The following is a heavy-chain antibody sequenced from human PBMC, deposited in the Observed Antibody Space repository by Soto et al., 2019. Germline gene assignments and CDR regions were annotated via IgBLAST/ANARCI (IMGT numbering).Heavy chain of an antibody. Sequence: SETLSLTCTVSGGSISSSSYYWGWIRQPPGKGLEWIGSIYYSGSTYYNPSLKSRVTISVDTSKNQFSLKLSSVTAADTAVYYCAGRGYSVPDRMDVWGQGTTVTVSS. D-gene: IGHD5-12*01. CDR3: AGRGYSVPDRMDV. J-gene: IGHJ6*02. CDR2: IYYSGST. V-gene: IGHV4-39*01. CDR1: GGSISSSSYY.